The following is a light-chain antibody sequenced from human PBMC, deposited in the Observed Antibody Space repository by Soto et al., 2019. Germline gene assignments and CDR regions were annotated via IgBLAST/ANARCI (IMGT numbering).Light chain of an antibody. Sequence: EIVMTQSPATLSVSPGERATLSCRASQSVSSNVAWYQQIPGQTPRLLIYGASTRATGIPVRFSGSGSGTEFTLTISSLQSEDFAVYYCQQYNNWPWTFGQGTKVDI. CDR2: GAS. CDR3: QQYNNWPWT. J-gene: IGKJ1*01. V-gene: IGKV3-15*01. CDR1: QSVSSN.